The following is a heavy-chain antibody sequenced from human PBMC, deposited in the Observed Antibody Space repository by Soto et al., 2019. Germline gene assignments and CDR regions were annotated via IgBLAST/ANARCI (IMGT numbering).Heavy chain of an antibody. D-gene: IGHD6-13*01. CDR1: GFTFSSYA. V-gene: IGHV3-30-3*01. Sequence: GGSLRLSCAASGFTFSSYAMHWVRQAPGKGLEWVAVISYDGSNKYYADSVKGRFTISRDNSKNTLYLQMNSLRAEDTAVYYCARDGSPSIAVQEGYSSSYLPYYFDYWGQGTLVTVSS. CDR2: ISYDGSNK. J-gene: IGHJ4*02. CDR3: ARDGSPSIAVQEGYSSSYLPYYFDY.